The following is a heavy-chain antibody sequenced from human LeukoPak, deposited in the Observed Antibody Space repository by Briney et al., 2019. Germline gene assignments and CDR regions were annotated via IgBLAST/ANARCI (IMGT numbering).Heavy chain of an antibody. Sequence: GASVKVSCKASGGTFSSYAISWVRQAPGQGLEWMGGIIPIFGTANYAQKFQGRVTITTDESTSRAYMELSSLRSEDTAVYYCARVKYYDSSGYYLGYFDYWGQGTLVTVSS. V-gene: IGHV1-69*05. CDR3: ARVKYYDSSGYYLGYFDY. D-gene: IGHD3-22*01. CDR1: GGTFSSYA. J-gene: IGHJ4*02. CDR2: IIPIFGTA.